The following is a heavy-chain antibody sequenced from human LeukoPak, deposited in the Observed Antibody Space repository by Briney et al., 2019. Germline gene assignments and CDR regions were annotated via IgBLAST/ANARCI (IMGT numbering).Heavy chain of an antibody. CDR3: ARDSSSRWTVDY. CDR2: INPNSGGT. Sequence: ASVKVSCKASGYTFTGYYMHWVRQAPGQGLEWMGWINPNSGGTNYAQKFQGRVTMTRDTSISTAYMELSRLRSDDTAVYYCARDSSSRWTVDYWGQGTLVTVSS. CDR1: GYTFTGYY. V-gene: IGHV1-2*02. J-gene: IGHJ4*02. D-gene: IGHD6-13*01.